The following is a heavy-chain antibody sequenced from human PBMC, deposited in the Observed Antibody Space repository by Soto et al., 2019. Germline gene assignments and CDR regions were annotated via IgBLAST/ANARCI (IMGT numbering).Heavy chain of an antibody. Sequence: PGGSLRLSCSASGFTFRSYAMSWVRQAPGKGLEWVSGISGGGSDTYYSDSVRGRFTTSRDNSKNTLYLQMNSLRVEDSAVYFCAKYDSWEWFCPLVAWGPGTVVTVSS. CDR3: AKYDSWEWFCPLVA. J-gene: IGHJ5*02. CDR1: GFTFRSYA. D-gene: IGHD3-3*01. CDR2: ISGGGSDT. V-gene: IGHV3-23*01.